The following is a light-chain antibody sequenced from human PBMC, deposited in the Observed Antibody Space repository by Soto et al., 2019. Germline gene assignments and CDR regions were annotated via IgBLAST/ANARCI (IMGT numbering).Light chain of an antibody. CDR2: GAS. CDR3: QQYYNWPPLT. V-gene: IGKV3-15*01. Sequence: EIVMTQSPPTLSVSPGERVTLSCRVSQSVGGNVAWYQQRPGQAPRLLMSGASTRASGVPARISGSGYGTEFTLTISSLLAEDIGVYYCQQYYNWPPLTFGGGTKVEIK. J-gene: IGKJ4*01. CDR1: QSVGGN.